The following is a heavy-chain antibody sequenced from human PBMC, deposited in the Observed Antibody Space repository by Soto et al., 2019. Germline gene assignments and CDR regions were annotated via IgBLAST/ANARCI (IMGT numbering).Heavy chain of an antibody. J-gene: IGHJ6*03. V-gene: IGHV4-39*01. Sequence: SETLSLTCTVSGGSISSSSYYWGWIRQPPGKGLEWIGSIYYSGSTYYNPSLKRRVTISVDTSKNQFSLKLSSVTAADTAVYYFARPAFWSGYLSDYYYYMDVWGKGTRVTVSS. CDR1: GGSISSSSYY. CDR2: IYYSGST. CDR3: ARPAFWSGYLSDYYYYMDV. D-gene: IGHD3-3*01.